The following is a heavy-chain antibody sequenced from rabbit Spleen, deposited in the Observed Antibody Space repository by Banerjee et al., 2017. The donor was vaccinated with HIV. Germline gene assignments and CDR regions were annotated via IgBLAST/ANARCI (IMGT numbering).Heavy chain of an antibody. D-gene: IGHD2-1*01. CDR3: ARGSATMTLVITGYYFNL. CDR2: IYSGNSGYT. Sequence: QSLEESGGDLVKPGGTLTLTCTASGFSLSSSDYMCWVRQAPGRGLEWIACIYSGNSGYTYYATWATGRFTCSKTSSTTVTLQVTSLTAADTATYFCARGSATMTLVITGYYFNLWGQGTLVTVS. CDR1: GFSLSSSDY. V-gene: IGHV1S40*01. J-gene: IGHJ4*01.